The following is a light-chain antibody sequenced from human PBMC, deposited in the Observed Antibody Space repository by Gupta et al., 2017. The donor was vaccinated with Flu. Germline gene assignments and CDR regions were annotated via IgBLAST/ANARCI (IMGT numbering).Light chain of an antibody. V-gene: IGLV2-23*02. CDR3: CSQAGSDAVWV. CDR1: TRAIGTYNL. CDR2: QNI. Sequence: ITNSCTGTTRAIGTYNLVSWHQQHPGEAPRLIIFQNIKRPSGVSYRFSGSKSANSASPTTPGVQREDEADYYCCSQAGSDAVWVFGAGTRVTGL. J-gene: IGLJ1*01.